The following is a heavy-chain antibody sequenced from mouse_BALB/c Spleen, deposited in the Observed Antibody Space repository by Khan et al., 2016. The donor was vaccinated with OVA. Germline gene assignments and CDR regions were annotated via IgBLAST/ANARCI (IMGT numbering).Heavy chain of an antibody. CDR3: ARGIWQSYYVDY. D-gene: IGHD6-1*01. V-gene: IGHV1S136*01. Sequence: EVQLQQSGPELVKPGTSVKMSCKASGYIFTNYLIHWVKQKPGQGLEWIGYINPYNGATKYNERFKGKATLTSDKSSVTAYMELSSLTSEDSAVYSCARGIWQSYYVDYWGQGTTLTVSS. CDR1: GYIFTNYL. J-gene: IGHJ2*01. CDR2: INPYNGAT.